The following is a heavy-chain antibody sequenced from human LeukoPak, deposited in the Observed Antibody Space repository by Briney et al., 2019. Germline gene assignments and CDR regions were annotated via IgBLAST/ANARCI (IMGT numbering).Heavy chain of an antibody. CDR1: GGSISSGDYY. CDR3: ARGYYDILTGYYYYFDY. J-gene: IGHJ4*02. V-gene: IGHV4-30-4*01. Sequence: PSETLSLTCTVSGGSISSGDYYWSWIRQPPGKGLEWIGYIYYSGSTYYNPSLKSRVTISVDTSKNQFSLKLSSVTAADTAVYYCARGYYDILTGYYYYFDYWGQGTLVTVSS. D-gene: IGHD3-9*01. CDR2: IYYSGST.